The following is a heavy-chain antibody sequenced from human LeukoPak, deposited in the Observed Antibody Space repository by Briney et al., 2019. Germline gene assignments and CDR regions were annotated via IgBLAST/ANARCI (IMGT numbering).Heavy chain of an antibody. J-gene: IGHJ4*02. D-gene: IGHD2/OR15-2a*01. CDR2: IWYDGSNK. Sequence: GGSLRLSCAASGFTFSSYGMHWVRQAPGKWLEWVAVIWYDGSNKYYADSVKGRFTISRDNSKNTLYLQMNSLRAEDTAVYYCARVRSDNRYYFDYWGQGALVTVSS. CDR1: GFTFSSYG. CDR3: ARVRSDNRYYFDY. V-gene: IGHV3-33*01.